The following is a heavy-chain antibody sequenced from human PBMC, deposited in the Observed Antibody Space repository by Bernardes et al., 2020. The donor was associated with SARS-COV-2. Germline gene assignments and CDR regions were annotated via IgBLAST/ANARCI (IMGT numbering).Heavy chain of an antibody. J-gene: IGHJ3*02. Sequence: VGSLILSCAASGFTFSNYWMHWVRQGPGQGLVWVSRIKRDGSAASYADSVKGRFTISRDNAKNTLYLEMNSLRAEDTAVYFCARDPHNYDRSGYQDAFDIWGQGTMVTVSS. CDR3: ARDPHNYDRSGYQDAFDI. V-gene: IGHV3-74*01. D-gene: IGHD3-22*01. CDR2: IKRDGSAA. CDR1: GFTFSNYW.